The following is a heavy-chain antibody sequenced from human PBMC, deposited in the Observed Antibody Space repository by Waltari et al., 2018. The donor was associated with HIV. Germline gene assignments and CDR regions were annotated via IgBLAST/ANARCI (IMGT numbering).Heavy chain of an antibody. CDR1: GFDFDDYA. V-gene: IGHV3-9*01. CDR2: SSWRSNGL. J-gene: IGHJ5*02. Sequence: EVQLVESGGGLAQPGRSLRLSCTTSGFDFDDYAMHWIRQAPGKGVEWVAVSSWRSNGLGYGDCGKVRFTISRDNAKNALYLQMNNLRTEDTALYYCARDSRGFRGYEGNWFGPWGQGTIVTVSS. D-gene: IGHD5-12*01. CDR3: ARDSRGFRGYEGNWFGP.